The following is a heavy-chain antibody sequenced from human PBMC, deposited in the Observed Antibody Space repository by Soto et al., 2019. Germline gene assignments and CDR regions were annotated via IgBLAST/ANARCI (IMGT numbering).Heavy chain of an antibody. D-gene: IGHD2-21*02. CDR1: GFTFSDHY. Sequence: EVQLVESGGGLVQPGRSLRLSCAAFGFTFSDHYMDWVRQAPGKGLEWVGRIRNKANSYTTEYAASVKGRFTISREDSKNSLFLLFNSLKTEDTAVYYCSRAGILTAPYYFDYWGQGTLVTVSS. V-gene: IGHV3-72*01. J-gene: IGHJ4*01. CDR3: SRAGILTAPYYFDY. CDR2: IRNKANSYTT.